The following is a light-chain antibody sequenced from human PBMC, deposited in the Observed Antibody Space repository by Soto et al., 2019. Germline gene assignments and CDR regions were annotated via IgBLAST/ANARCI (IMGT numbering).Light chain of an antibody. V-gene: IGKV1-27*01. CDR3: QKCGGAPPT. Sequence: DIQMTQSPSSLSASVGDKVTITCRASQGISNYLAWYQQRPGKVPKLLISAASTLRSGVPSRFSGSGSGTDFTLTISRLQPEDVATYYCQKCGGAPPTFGGGTKVEIK. CDR1: QGISNY. J-gene: IGKJ4*01. CDR2: AAS.